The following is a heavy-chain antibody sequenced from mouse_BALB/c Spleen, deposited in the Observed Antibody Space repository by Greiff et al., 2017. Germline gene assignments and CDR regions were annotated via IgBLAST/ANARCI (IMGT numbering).Heavy chain of an antibody. J-gene: IGHJ2*01. CDR3: ARCLLPFDY. CDR2: INPSTGYT. Sequence: QVQLQQSGAELAKPGASVKMSCKASGYTFTSYWMHWVKQRPGQGLEWIGYINPSTGYTEYNQKFKDKATLTADKSSSTAYMQLSSLTSEDSAVYYCARCLLPFDYWGQGTTLTVSS. D-gene: IGHD1-1*01. V-gene: IGHV1-7*01. CDR1: GYTFTSYW.